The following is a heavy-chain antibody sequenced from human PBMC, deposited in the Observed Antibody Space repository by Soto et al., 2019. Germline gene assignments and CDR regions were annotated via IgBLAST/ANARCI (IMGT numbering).Heavy chain of an antibody. CDR3: ASGYYYDSSGYYTRFDY. CDR1: GGSFSGYY. V-gene: IGHV4-34*01. Sequence: SETLSLTCAVYGGSFSGYYWSWIRQPPGKGLEWIGEINHSGSTNYNPSLKSRVTISVDTSKNQFSLKLSSVTAADTAVYYCASGYYYDSSGYYTRFDYWGQGTLVTVSS. D-gene: IGHD3-22*01. CDR2: INHSGST. J-gene: IGHJ4*02.